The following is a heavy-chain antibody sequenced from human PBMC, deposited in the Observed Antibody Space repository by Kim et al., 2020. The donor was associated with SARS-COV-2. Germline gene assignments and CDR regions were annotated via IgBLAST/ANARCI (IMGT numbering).Heavy chain of an antibody. V-gene: IGHV6-1*01. J-gene: IGHJ6*02. Sequence: SQTLSLTCAISGDSVSSNRAAWNWIRRSPSRGLEWLGRTYYRFKWYNDYAVSVKSRITINPDTSKNQFSLQLNSVTPEDTAVYYCARDHGYSSGPTPDDYYCGMDVWGQGATVTVSS. CDR2: TYYRFKWYN. D-gene: IGHD6-19*01. CDR3: ARDHGYSSGPTPDDYYCGMDV. CDR1: GDSVSSNRAA.